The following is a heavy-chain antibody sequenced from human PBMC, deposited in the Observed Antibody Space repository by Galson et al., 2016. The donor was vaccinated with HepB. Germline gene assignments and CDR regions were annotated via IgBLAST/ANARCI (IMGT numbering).Heavy chain of an antibody. V-gene: IGHV4-39*07. CDR3: SRGGRLLPQDL. Sequence: SETLSLTCTVSGGSISGSSYYWGWIRQPPGKGLEWIGSIYHSGNTFYNPSLKSRVTISVDPPKHKLSLNLTSVTAADSAVYYCSRGGRLLPQDLWGQGTLVTVSS. D-gene: IGHD3-22*01. CDR1: GGSISGSSYY. CDR2: IYHSGNT. J-gene: IGHJ4*02.